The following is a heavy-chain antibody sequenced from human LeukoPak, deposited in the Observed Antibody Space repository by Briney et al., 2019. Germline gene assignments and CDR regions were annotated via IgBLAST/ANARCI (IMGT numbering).Heavy chain of an antibody. CDR1: GYTFNGYY. D-gene: IGHD3-10*01. Sequence: GASVKVSCKSSGYTFNGYYMHWVRQAPGPGLEWMGWINPNNGGTKYAQNFQGRVTMTRDTSISTAYMELDRLRFDDTAVYYCARDSGEVPDYWGQGTLVTVSS. CDR3: ARDSGEVPDY. CDR2: INPNNGGT. J-gene: IGHJ4*02. V-gene: IGHV1-2*02.